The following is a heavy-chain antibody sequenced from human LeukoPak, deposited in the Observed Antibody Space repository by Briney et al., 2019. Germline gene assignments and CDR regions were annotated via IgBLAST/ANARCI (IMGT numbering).Heavy chain of an antibody. D-gene: IGHD6-19*01. V-gene: IGHV4-34*01. CDR3: TRAVLAVADWFDP. CDR2: INHGGST. CDR1: GGSFSGYY. Sequence: SETLSLTCAVYGGSFSGYYWSWIRQPPGKGLEWIGEINHGGSTNYNPSLKSRVTISVDTSKNQFSLKLSSVTAADTAVYYCTRAVLAVADWFDPWGQGTLVTVSS. J-gene: IGHJ5*02.